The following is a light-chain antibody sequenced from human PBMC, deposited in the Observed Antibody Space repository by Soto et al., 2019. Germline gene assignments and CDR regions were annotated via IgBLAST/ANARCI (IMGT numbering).Light chain of an antibody. J-gene: IGKJ1*01. CDR1: QTVSSNY. Sequence: EMVLTQSPATLSVSPGERATLSCRASQTVSSNYLAWYQQKPGQAPRLLIYAASTRATGIPDRFSGSGSGTDFTLSISRLEPEDFAVYYCQLYGTSPKPFGQGTKVDIK. V-gene: IGKV3-20*01. CDR3: QLYGTSPKP. CDR2: AAS.